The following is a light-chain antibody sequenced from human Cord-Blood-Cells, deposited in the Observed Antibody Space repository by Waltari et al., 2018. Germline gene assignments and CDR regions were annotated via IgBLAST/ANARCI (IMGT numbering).Light chain of an antibody. V-gene: IGLV2-23*01. Sequence: HSALTHPAPTAGAPRQSVTISCPRTMSDVRGCKLVSCYQQHPGKAPKLMIYEGSKRPSGFSNRFSGSKSGNTASLTISGLQAEDEADYYCCSYAGSNVVFGGGTKLTVL. CDR2: EGS. CDR3: CSYAGSNVV. J-gene: IGLJ2*01. CDR1: MSDVRGCKL.